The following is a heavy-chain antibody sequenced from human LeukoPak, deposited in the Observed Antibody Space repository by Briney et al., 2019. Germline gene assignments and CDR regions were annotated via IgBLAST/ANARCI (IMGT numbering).Heavy chain of an antibody. V-gene: IGHV3-30*03. CDR3: AREGIGLDAFDI. J-gene: IGHJ3*02. CDR2: ISYDGSKK. CDR1: GFTVSTYG. D-gene: IGHD3/OR15-3a*01. Sequence: GGSLRLSCAASGFTVSTYGLHWVRQAPGKGLEWVAFISYDGSKKYYEESVKGRFTVSRDYSKNTLYLEMNSLRAEDTAVYYCAREGIGLDAFDIWGQGTMVTVSS.